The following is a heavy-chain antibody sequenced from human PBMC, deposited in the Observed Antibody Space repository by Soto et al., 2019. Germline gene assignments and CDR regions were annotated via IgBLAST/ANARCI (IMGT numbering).Heavy chain of an antibody. D-gene: IGHD1-1*01. V-gene: IGHV4-59*01. CDR3: ARVNQLAPKRNAFDI. J-gene: IGHJ3*02. Sequence: ETQAQHWPFAGWSLRRSFWSSIRTPPGKGLEWIGYIHYSGSTNYSPSLKSRVSMSADTSKNQFSLRLSSVTAADTAMYYCARVNQLAPKRNAFDIWGQGTMV. CDR2: IHYSGST. CDR1: GWSLRRSF.